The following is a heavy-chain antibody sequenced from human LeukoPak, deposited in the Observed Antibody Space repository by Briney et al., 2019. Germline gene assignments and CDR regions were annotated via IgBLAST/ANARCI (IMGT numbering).Heavy chain of an antibody. Sequence: PSGGSLRLSCAASGFTFSRFGMHWVRQGPGKGLERVAFLRYDGSDKSYAESVKGRFIIPRDNSKNILYVQMDSLRTEDTGVYFCARDFSYGVKGAFEYWGQGTLVTVSS. CDR1: GFTFSRFG. J-gene: IGHJ4*02. V-gene: IGHV3-30*02. CDR3: ARDFSYGVKGAFEY. D-gene: IGHD3-10*01. CDR2: LRYDGSDK.